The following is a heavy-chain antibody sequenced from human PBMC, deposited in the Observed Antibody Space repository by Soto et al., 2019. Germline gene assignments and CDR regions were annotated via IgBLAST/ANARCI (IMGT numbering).Heavy chain of an antibody. CDR1: GYSFTIYG. Sequence: PGESLKISCKGSGYSFTIYGIGWVRQMPGKGLECMGIIYPGDSDTRYSPSFQGQVTISADKSISTAYLQWSSLKASDTAMYYCARAMVRGKNYYGMDVWGQGTTVTVSS. J-gene: IGHJ6*02. V-gene: IGHV5-51*01. CDR3: ARAMVRGKNYYGMDV. CDR2: IYPGDSDT. D-gene: IGHD3-10*01.